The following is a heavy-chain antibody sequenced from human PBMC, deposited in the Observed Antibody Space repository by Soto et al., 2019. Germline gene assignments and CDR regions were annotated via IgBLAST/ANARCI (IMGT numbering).Heavy chain of an antibody. D-gene: IGHD2-2*01. J-gene: IGHJ4*02. V-gene: IGHV1-8*01. CDR2: MNPNSGHT. CDR3: ASDMSTN. CDR1: GYTFTSHD. Sequence: QVQLVQSGAEMKKPGASAKVSCKASGYTFTSHDINWMRQTTGQGLEWMGWMNPNSGHTNYAQKFQGRVTMTRDTSISTAYMELTNLRSEDTAIYYCASDMSTNWGQGTLVTVSS.